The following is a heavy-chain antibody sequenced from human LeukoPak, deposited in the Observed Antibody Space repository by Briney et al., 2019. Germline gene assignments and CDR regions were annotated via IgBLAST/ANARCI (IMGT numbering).Heavy chain of an antibody. CDR2: IYYSGST. V-gene: IGHV4-59*08. CDR3: ARRGYYDSSGYYYVFDY. D-gene: IGHD3-22*01. Sequence: SETLSLTCTVSGGSISSYYWSWIRQPPGKGLEWIGYIYYSGSTNYNPSLKSRVTISVDTSKNQFSLKLSSVTAADTAMYYCARRGYYDSSGYYYVFDYWGQGTLATVSS. J-gene: IGHJ4*02. CDR1: GGSISSYY.